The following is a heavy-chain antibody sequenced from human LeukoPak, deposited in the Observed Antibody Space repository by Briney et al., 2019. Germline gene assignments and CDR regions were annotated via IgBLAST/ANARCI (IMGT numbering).Heavy chain of an antibody. CDR1: GFTFSSYS. CDR2: ISSSSGYI. Sequence: GGSLRLSCAASGFTFSSYSMNWVRQARGKGPEWVSSISSSSGYIYYADSVKGRVTISRDNAKNSLYLQMNSLRAEDTAVYFCARDTKQLTSYYYYYGMDVWGQGTTVTVSS. D-gene: IGHD6-13*01. V-gene: IGHV3-21*01. J-gene: IGHJ6*02. CDR3: ARDTKQLTSYYYYYGMDV.